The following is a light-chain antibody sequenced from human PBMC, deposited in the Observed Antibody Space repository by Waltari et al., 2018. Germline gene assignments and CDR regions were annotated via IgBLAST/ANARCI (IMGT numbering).Light chain of an antibody. J-gene: IGKJ2*01. V-gene: IGKV2-30*02. Sequence: DVVMTQSPLTLPVTLGQPASIPCRPSQRLVHRDGNNHLNWFQQSPGQSPRRLIYKVSNRDSGVPDRFSGSGSGTDFTLKISRVEAEDVGVYYCMQGTHWPLYTFGQGTKLEIK. CDR3: MQGTHWPLYT. CDR2: KVS. CDR1: QRLVHRDGNNH.